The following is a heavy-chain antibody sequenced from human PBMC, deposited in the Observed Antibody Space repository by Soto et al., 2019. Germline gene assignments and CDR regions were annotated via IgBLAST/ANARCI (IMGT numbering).Heavy chain of an antibody. D-gene: IGHD1-1*01. CDR3: ARDGNWRLDY. Sequence: PSETLCLTSTVSGGTISSGASYWGWIRQPPGQGLEWVGSIYYLGNTYYNYGSKWSYAYAESVRSRITISADTSKNQFSLHLTSMTAEDTAVYYCARDGNWRLDYWGQGALVTVSS. CDR2: IYYLGNT. V-gene: IGHV4-39*07. J-gene: IGHJ4*02. CDR1: GGTISSGASY.